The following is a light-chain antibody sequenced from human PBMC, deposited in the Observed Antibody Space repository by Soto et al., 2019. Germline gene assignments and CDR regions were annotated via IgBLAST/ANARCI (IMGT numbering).Light chain of an antibody. J-gene: IGLJ2*01. CDR1: KLGDKY. V-gene: IGLV3-1*01. Sequence: SYELTQPPSVSVSPGQTASITCSGDKLGDKYACWYQQKPGQSPVLVIYQNNKRPSGIPERFSGSISGNTATLTISGTQAMDEADYYCQAWDSSTVVFGGGTKLTVL. CDR2: QNN. CDR3: QAWDSSTVV.